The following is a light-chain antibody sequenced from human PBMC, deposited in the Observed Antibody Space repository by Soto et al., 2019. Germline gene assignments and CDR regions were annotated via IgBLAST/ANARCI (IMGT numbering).Light chain of an antibody. CDR1: QSVSKWY. J-gene: IGKJ2*01. CDR2: GAS. CDR3: QQYVMPPFT. V-gene: IGKV3-20*01. Sequence: DIVLTQSPGTLSLSPGERATLSCRASQSVSKWYAAWYQVKPGQAPRLVIYGASSRATGIPDRFSGGGSGTEFTLSISRLEPEDFAVYYCQQYVMPPFTFGRGTKVDIK.